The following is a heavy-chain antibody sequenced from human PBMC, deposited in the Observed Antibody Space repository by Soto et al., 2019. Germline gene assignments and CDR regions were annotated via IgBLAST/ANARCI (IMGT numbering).Heavy chain of an antibody. Sequence: GGSLRLSCAASGFTFSSYSMNWVRQAPGKGLEWVSSISSSSSYIYYADSVKGRFTISRDNAKNSLYLQMNSLRAEDTAVYYCAVYYDILTGPERFDYWGQGTLVTVSS. D-gene: IGHD3-9*01. CDR3: AVYYDILTGPERFDY. J-gene: IGHJ4*02. V-gene: IGHV3-21*01. CDR1: GFTFSSYS. CDR2: ISSSSSYI.